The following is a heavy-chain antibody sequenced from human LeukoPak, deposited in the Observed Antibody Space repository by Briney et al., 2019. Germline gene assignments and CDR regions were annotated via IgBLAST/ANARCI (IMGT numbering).Heavy chain of an antibody. CDR2: NSYTGSN. D-gene: IGHD1-26*01. V-gene: IGHV4-59*01. Sequence: PSEPLSLICTVSGGPISSYYWSWIRQHPGQGLEWIGYNSYTGSNNYNPSLKSRATISVDTSKNQFSLNLSSVTAADTAVYYCARGRESGSYLRAFNYWGQGTLVTVSS. J-gene: IGHJ4*02. CDR1: GGPISSYY. CDR3: ARGRESGSYLRAFNY.